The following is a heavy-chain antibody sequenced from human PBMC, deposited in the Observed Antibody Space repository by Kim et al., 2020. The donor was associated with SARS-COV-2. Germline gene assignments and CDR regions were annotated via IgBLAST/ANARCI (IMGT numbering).Heavy chain of an antibody. J-gene: IGHJ3*02. V-gene: IGHV3-11*05. D-gene: IGHD3-3*01. Sequence: GRFTISRDNAKNSLYLQMNSLRAEDTAVYYCARGGLRFLEWLPHHDAFDIWGQGTMVTVSS. CDR3: ARGGLRFLEWLPHHDAFDI.